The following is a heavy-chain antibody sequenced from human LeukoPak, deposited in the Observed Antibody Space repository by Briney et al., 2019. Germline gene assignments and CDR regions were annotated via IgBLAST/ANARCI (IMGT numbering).Heavy chain of an antibody. CDR2: INPSGGST. Sequence: GASVKVSRKASGYTFTSYYMHWVRQPPGQGLEWMGIINPSGGSTSYAQKLQGRVTMTRDKSTSTVYMELSSLRSEDTAVYYCARDDILTGGFDYWGQGTLVTVSS. D-gene: IGHD3-9*01. CDR3: ARDDILTGGFDY. V-gene: IGHV1-46*01. CDR1: GYTFTSYY. J-gene: IGHJ4*02.